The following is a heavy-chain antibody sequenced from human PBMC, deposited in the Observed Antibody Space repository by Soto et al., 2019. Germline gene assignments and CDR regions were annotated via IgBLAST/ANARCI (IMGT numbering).Heavy chain of an antibody. CDR2: IRGSGGST. CDR3: AKGFGISWQYYLDY. CDR1: RFSFASYA. D-gene: IGHD3-10*01. V-gene: IGHV3-23*01. Sequence: EVQLLESGGGLVQPGGSLRLSCAASRFSFASYAMNWVRQAPGKGLEWVSGIRGSGGSTYYADSVKGRFTISRDNSKNTLYLQLSSLRVEDTAVYYCAKGFGISWQYYLDYWGQGTLVTVSS. J-gene: IGHJ4*02.